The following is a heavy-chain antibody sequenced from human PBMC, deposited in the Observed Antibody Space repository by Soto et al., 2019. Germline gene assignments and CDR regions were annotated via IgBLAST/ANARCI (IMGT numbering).Heavy chain of an antibody. Sequence: QKFQGRLTITANESTSTAYMELSSLRSEDTAVYYCARGLYSGSLPAVYWGQGTLVTVSS. D-gene: IGHD1-26*01. V-gene: IGHV1-69*01. J-gene: IGHJ4*02. CDR3: ARGLYSGSLPAVY.